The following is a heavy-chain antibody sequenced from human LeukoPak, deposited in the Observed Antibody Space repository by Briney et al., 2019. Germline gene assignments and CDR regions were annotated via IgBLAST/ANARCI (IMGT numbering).Heavy chain of an antibody. CDR1: GFTFSSYG. V-gene: IGHV3-30*18. D-gene: IGHD3-22*01. CDR2: ISYDGSNK. Sequence: GGSLRLSCAASGFTFSSYGMHWVRQAPGKGLEWVAVISYDGSNKYYADSVKGRFTISRDNSKNTLYLQMNSLRVEDTAVYYCAKIPSDYYDSSGYYYVYDYWGQGTLVTVSS. CDR3: AKIPSDYYDSSGYYYVYDY. J-gene: IGHJ4*02.